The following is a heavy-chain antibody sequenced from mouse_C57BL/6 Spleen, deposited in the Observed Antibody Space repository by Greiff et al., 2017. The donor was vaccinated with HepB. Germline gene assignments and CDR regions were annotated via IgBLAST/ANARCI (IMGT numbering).Heavy chain of an antibody. Sequence: QVQLQQPGAELVKPGASVKLSCKASGYTFTSYWMQWVKQRPGQGLEWIGEIDPSDSYTNYNQKFKGKATLTVDTSSSTAYMQISSLTSEDSAVYYCARSNWEGYFDYWGQGTTLTVSS. D-gene: IGHD4-1*01. CDR1: GYTFTSYW. CDR2: IDPSDSYT. J-gene: IGHJ2*01. CDR3: ARSNWEGYFDY. V-gene: IGHV1-50*01.